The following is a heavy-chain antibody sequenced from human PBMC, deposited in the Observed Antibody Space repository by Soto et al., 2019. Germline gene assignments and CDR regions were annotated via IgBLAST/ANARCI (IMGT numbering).Heavy chain of an antibody. J-gene: IGHJ5*02. CDR3: ARHSKWLGASP. CDR1: GDSISSHY. Sequence: QVQLQESGPGLVKPSETLSLTCTVSGDSISSHYWSWIRQPPGKGLEWIGYIYYSGSTNYHSSLKSRVAISVDTCKSQFSLKLSSVTAADTDVYYCARHSKWLGASPWGQGTLVIVSS. V-gene: IGHV4-59*08. D-gene: IGHD3-10*01. CDR2: IYYSGST.